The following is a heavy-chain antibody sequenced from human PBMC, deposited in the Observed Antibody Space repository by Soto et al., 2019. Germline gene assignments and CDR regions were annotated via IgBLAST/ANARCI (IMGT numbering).Heavy chain of an antibody. V-gene: IGHV4-59*01. CDR2: IYSSGST. CDR3: ARDHTRNYGVCCFDY. Sequence: SETLSLTCTVSGGSISNYYWNWIRQSPGKGLEWIGYIYSSGSTHYNPSIQNRVTISIDTSKNQVSLKVNSVTAADTAVYYCARDHTRNYGVCCFDYWGQGTLVTVSS. J-gene: IGHJ4*02. CDR1: GGSISNYY. D-gene: IGHD2-8*01.